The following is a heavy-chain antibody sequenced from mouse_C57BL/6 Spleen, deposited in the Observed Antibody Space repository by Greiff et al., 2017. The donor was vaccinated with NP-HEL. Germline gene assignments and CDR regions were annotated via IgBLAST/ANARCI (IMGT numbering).Heavy chain of an antibody. CDR3: ARGGLTGWYFDV. D-gene: IGHD4-1*01. Sequence: ESGPGLVQPSQSLSLTCSVTGYSITSGYFWNWLRQFPGNQLEWMGYISYDGSNNYNPSLKNRISITRDTSKNQFFLKLNSVTTEDTATYSCARGGLTGWYFDVWGTGTTVTVSS. CDR1: GYSITSGYF. J-gene: IGHJ1*03. CDR2: ISYDGSN. V-gene: IGHV3-6*01.